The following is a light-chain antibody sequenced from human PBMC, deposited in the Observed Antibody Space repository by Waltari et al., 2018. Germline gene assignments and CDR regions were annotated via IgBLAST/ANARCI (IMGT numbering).Light chain of an antibody. CDR2: WAS. Sequence: DIVMTQSPDSLAVSLGERATSTCKSSQNVLYSSNNKNNLAWYQQKPGQPPKLLIYWASTRETGVPDRFSGSGSGTDFTLTISSLQAEDVAVYYCQQYYGTPPTFGQGTKVEIK. CDR3: QQYYGTPPT. V-gene: IGKV4-1*01. CDR1: QNVLYSSNNKNN. J-gene: IGKJ1*01.